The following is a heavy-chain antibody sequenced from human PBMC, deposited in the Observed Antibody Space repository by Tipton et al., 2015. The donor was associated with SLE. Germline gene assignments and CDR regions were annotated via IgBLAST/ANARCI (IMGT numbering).Heavy chain of an antibody. Sequence: TLSLTCTVSGGSISSHYWSWIRQPPGKGLEWLGYIYYSGSTNYNPSLKSRVTISVDTSKNQFSLKLSSVTAADTAVYYCAGIGGKATVSPFYYYDMDVWGQGTTVTVSS. CDR1: GGSISSHY. D-gene: IGHD4-17*01. CDR2: IYYSGST. CDR3: AGIGGKATVSPFYYYDMDV. J-gene: IGHJ6*02. V-gene: IGHV4-59*11.